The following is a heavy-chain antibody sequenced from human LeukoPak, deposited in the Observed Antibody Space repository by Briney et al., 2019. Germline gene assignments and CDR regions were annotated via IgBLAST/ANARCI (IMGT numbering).Heavy chain of an antibody. CDR2: IYHSGST. CDR1: GGSISSTNW. D-gene: IGHD3-10*01. J-gene: IGHJ3*02. Sequence: PSGTLSLTCAVSGGSISSTNWWSWVRQPPGKGLEWIGDIYHSGSTNYNPSLKSRVTISLDTSRNQFSLKLNSVTAADTAVYYCAKSNGYGLVDIWGQGTMVTVSS. CDR3: AKSNGYGLVDI. V-gene: IGHV4-4*02.